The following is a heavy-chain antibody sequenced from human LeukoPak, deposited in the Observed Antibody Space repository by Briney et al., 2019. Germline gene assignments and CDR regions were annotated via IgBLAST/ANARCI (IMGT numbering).Heavy chain of an antibody. Sequence: GGSLRLSCAASGFTFSSYAMSWVRQAPGKGLEWVSAISGRGGSTYYADSVKGRFTISRDNSKNTLYLQMNSLRAEDTAVYYCAKRSIRYFDWTSGMDVWGQGTTVTVSS. CDR1: GFTFSSYA. CDR3: AKRSIRYFDWTSGMDV. D-gene: IGHD3-9*01. J-gene: IGHJ6*02. V-gene: IGHV3-23*01. CDR2: ISGRGGST.